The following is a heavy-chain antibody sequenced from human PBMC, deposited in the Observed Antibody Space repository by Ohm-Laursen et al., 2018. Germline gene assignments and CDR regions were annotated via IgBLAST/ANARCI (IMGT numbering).Heavy chain of an antibody. Sequence: TLSLTCSVSGGSISSYYWTWIRQPPGKGLEWIGYIYYSGSTNYNPSLKSRVTISVDTSKNQFSPKLSSVTAADTAVYYCARQESSGWYPDYWGQGTLVTVSS. J-gene: IGHJ4*02. V-gene: IGHV4-59*08. CDR1: GGSISSYY. CDR2: IYYSGST. D-gene: IGHD6-19*01. CDR3: ARQESSGWYPDY.